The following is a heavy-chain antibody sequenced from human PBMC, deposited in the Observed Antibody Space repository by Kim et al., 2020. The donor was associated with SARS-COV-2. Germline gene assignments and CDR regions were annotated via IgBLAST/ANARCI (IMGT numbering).Heavy chain of an antibody. CDR3: ARDHYTYYYGSGGCQSQIDY. D-gene: IGHD3-10*01. CDR2: ISSSSSYI. V-gene: IGHV3-21*01. J-gene: IGHJ4*02. Sequence: GGSLRLSCAASGFTFRSYSMNWVRQAPGKGLEWVSSISSSSSYIYYADSVKGRFTISRDNAKNSLYLQMNSLRAEDTAVYYCARDHYTYYYGSGGCQSQIDYCGQGTPGTVSS. CDR1: GFTFRSYS.